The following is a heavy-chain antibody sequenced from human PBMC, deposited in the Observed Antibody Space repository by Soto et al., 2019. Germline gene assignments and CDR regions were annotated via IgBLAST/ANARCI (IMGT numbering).Heavy chain of an antibody. V-gene: IGHV3-23*01. Sequence: GGSLRLSCAASGFTFSSYAMSWVRQAPGKGLEWVSAISGSGGSTYYADSVKGRFTISRDNSKNTLYLQMNSLRAEDTAVYYCAKADYDSSGYYHDYYFNYWGQGTLVTVSS. J-gene: IGHJ4*02. D-gene: IGHD3-22*01. CDR2: ISGSGGST. CDR3: AKADYDSSGYYHDYYFNY. CDR1: GFTFSSYA.